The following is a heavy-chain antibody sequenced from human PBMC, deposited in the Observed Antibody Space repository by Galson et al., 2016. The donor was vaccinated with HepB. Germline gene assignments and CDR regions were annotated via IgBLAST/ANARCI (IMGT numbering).Heavy chain of an antibody. Sequence: SLRLSCAASEFTVTSNFMSWVRQAPGKGLEWVSIIYSGGDTYYADSVKGRFTISRDNSKNTLYLQMNSLRAEDTAVYYFANGGKVLTYYDFWPPPADVWGQGTTVTVSS. CDR3: ANGGKVLTYYDFWPPPADV. CDR2: IYSGGDT. CDR1: EFTVTSNF. J-gene: IGHJ6*02. D-gene: IGHD3-3*01. V-gene: IGHV3-66*01.